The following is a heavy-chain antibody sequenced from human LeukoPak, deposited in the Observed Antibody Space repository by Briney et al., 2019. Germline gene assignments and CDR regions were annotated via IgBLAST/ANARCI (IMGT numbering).Heavy chain of an antibody. CDR3: ARDRWLAAAGVFFDY. V-gene: IGHV3-7*03. CDR2: IKQDGTEK. J-gene: IGHJ4*02. Sequence: GGSLRLSCAASGFTFSTYWMSWVRQAPGKGLEWVASIKQDGTEKYYVDSVKGRFTISRDNAKNSLYLQMNSLRAEDTAVYYCARDRWLAAAGVFFDYWGQGTLVTVSS. CDR1: GFTFSTYW. D-gene: IGHD6-13*01.